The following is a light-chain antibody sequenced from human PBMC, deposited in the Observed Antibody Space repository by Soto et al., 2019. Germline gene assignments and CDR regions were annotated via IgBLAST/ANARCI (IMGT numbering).Light chain of an antibody. CDR3: MQTGQHPWT. V-gene: IGKV2D-29*01. Sequence: DIVMTQTPLSLSVTPGQPASISCKSSQSLVFSDGKTYFYWYLQKPGQPPQLLIHGVSTRFSGVTDRFSGSGSGTDFTLTISRVEAEDVGVYYCMQTGQHPWTFGQGTKVEVK. CDR2: GVS. J-gene: IGKJ1*01. CDR1: QSLVFSDGKTY.